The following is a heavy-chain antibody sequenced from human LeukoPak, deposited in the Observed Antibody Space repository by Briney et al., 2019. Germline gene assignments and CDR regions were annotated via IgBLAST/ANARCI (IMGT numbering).Heavy chain of an antibody. CDR1: GFTFSSYG. J-gene: IGHJ4*02. CDR2: IWYDGSNK. CDR3: AREGPRGNSQFDY. D-gene: IGHD2/OR15-2a*01. Sequence: PGGSLRLSCAASGFTFSSYGMHWVRQAPGKGLEWVALIWYDGSNKYYADSVKGRLTISRDNSKNTLYLQMNSLRAEDTAVYYCAREGPRGNSQFDYWCQGTLVNVSS. V-gene: IGHV3-33*01.